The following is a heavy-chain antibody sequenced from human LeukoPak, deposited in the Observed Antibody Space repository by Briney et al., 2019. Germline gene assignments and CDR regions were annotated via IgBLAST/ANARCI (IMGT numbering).Heavy chain of an antibody. CDR1: GFTFSSNY. D-gene: IGHD3-16*01. CDR3: ARGPSFDDTFGDY. V-gene: IGHV3-53*01. J-gene: IGHJ4*02. Sequence: GGSLRLSCAASGFTFSSNYMSWVRQAPGKGLEWVSVIYSGGSTYYSDSVKGRFTISRDNSNNTLYLQMNSLRAEDTAVYYCARGPSFDDTFGDYWGQGTLVTVSS. CDR2: IYSGGST.